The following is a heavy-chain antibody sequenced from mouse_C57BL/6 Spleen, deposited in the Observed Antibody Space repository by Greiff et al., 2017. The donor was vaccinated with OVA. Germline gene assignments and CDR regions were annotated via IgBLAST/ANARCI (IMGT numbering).Heavy chain of an antibody. Sequence: EVMLVESGAGLVQPGESLKLSCESTEYEFPSHNMSWVRKTPEKRLELVAAINSDGGSTYYPDTIERRFIISRDNTKKTLYLQMSSLRSEDTALYYCGRRGKGGYFDVWGTGTTVTVSS. V-gene: IGHV5-2*01. CDR2: INSDGGST. CDR1: EYEFPSHN. J-gene: IGHJ1*03. CDR3: GRRGKGGYFDV.